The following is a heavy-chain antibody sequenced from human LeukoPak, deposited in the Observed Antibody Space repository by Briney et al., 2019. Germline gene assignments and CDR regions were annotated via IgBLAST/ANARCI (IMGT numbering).Heavy chain of an antibody. D-gene: IGHD6-13*01. CDR1: GYTFTDYY. CDR3: ATTPQYSSSWYRAFDI. J-gene: IGHJ3*02. Sequence: ASVKVSCKVSGYTFTDYYMHWVRQAPGKGLEWMGLVNTEDGETIYAEKFQGRVTITADTTTDTAYMELSSLRSEDTAVYYCATTPQYSSSWYRAFDIWGRGTMVTVSS. V-gene: IGHV1-69-2*01. CDR2: VNTEDGET.